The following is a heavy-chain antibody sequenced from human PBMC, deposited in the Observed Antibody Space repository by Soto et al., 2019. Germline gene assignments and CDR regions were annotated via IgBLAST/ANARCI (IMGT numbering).Heavy chain of an antibody. CDR1: GGSLSGYY. CDR3: ATLGVYDFWSGHADYYYYGLDV. V-gene: IGHV4-34*01. CDR2: INHSGST. Sequence: PSETLSLTCAVYGGSLSGYYWSWIRQPPGKGLEWIGEINHSGSTNYNPSLKSRVTISVDTSKNQFSLKLSSVTAADTAVYYCATLGVYDFWSGHADYYYYGLDVWGQGTTVTVSS. D-gene: IGHD3-3*01. J-gene: IGHJ6*02.